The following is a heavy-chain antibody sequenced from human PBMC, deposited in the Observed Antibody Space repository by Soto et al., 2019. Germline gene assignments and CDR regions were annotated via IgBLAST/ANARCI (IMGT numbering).Heavy chain of an antibody. J-gene: IGHJ4*02. Sequence: GGSLRLSCAASGFTFSSYAMHWVRQAPGKGLEWVAVISYDGSNKYYADSVKGRFTISRDNSKNTLYLQMNSLRAEDTAVYYCARDGADSSGYYYRIYYFDYWGQGTLVTVSS. CDR3: ARDGADSSGYYYRIYYFDY. CDR2: ISYDGSNK. V-gene: IGHV3-30-3*01. D-gene: IGHD3-22*01. CDR1: GFTFSSYA.